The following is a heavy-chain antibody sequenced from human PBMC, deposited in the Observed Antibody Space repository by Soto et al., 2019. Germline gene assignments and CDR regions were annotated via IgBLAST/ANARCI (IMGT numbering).Heavy chain of an antibody. V-gene: IGHV3-30-3*01. CDR3: AREADPVGANDAFDI. CDR1: GFTFSNYA. CDR2: ISHDGSNK. Sequence: QVQLVESGGGVVQPGGSLRLSCAASGFTFSNYAIHWARQAPGRGLEWVALISHDGSNKHYADSVKGRFTISRDNSKSTVYLQMNSLKPDDTAVFYCAREADPVGANDAFDIWGQGRMVTVSS. J-gene: IGHJ3*02. D-gene: IGHD1-26*01.